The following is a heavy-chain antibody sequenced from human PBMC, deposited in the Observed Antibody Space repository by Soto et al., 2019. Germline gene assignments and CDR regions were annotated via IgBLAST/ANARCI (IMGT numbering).Heavy chain of an antibody. CDR2: INHSGST. V-gene: IGHV4-34*01. J-gene: IGHJ6*03. Sequence: PSDTLSLTCAVYGGSFSVYYWSWIRQPPGKGLEWIGEINHSGSTNYNPSLKSRVTISVDTSKNQFSLKLSSVTAADTAVYYCARVATRITIFGVAPPGYYMDVWGKGTTVT. D-gene: IGHD3-3*01. CDR3: ARVATRITIFGVAPPGYYMDV. CDR1: GGSFSVYY.